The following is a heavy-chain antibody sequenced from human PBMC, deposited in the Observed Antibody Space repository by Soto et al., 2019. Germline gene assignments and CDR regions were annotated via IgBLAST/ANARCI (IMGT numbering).Heavy chain of an antibody. CDR1: GFKFNDYA. CDR2: ASWNGDFI. J-gene: IGHJ6*03. Sequence: EVQLVESGGALVQPGRSLRLSCVASGFKFNDYAIHWVRQAPGKGLEWVSGASWNGDFIGYADSVKGRFTISRDNAKNSLYLQMNSLRTEDTALYYCAKDSQFYYMDVWGQGTTVTVSS. V-gene: IGHV3-9*01. CDR3: AKDSQFYYMDV.